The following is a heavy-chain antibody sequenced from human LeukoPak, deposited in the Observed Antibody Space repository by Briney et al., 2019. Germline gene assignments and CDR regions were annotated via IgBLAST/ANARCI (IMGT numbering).Heavy chain of an antibody. CDR3: ARDLSMVRGVINPPFDY. Sequence: GGSLRLSCAASGFIFTSYWMSWVRQAPGKGLEWVANIKQDGNEKYYVDSVKGRFTISRDNAKNSLYLQMNSLRVDDTAVYYCARDLSMVRGVINPPFDYWGQGILVTVSS. J-gene: IGHJ4*02. CDR1: GFIFTSYW. V-gene: IGHV3-7*01. D-gene: IGHD3-10*01. CDR2: IKQDGNEK.